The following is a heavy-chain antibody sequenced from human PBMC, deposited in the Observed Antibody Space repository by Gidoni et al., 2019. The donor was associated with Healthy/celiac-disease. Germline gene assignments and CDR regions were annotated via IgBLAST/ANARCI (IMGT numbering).Heavy chain of an antibody. J-gene: IGHJ4*02. V-gene: IGHV3-33*01. CDR2: IWYDGSNK. Sequence: QVQLVESGGGVVQPGRSLRLSCAASGFTFSSYGMPWVRQAPGKGLEWVAVIWYDGSNKYYADSVKGRFTISRDNAKNTLYLQMNSLRAEDTAVYYCARDRGYCSSTSCYAGGFDYWGQGTLVTVSS. CDR3: ARDRGYCSSTSCYAGGFDY. D-gene: IGHD2-2*01. CDR1: GFTFSSYG.